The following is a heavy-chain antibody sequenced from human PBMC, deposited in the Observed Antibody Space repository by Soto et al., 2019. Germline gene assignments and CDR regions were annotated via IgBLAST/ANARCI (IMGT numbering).Heavy chain of an antibody. Sequence: QVQLQESGPGLVKASQTLSLTCTVSGASISSAEHYWSWIRQPPGKGLEWIGYSYYSGGSYYNASLQSRVTISVDTSQNLCSLRLRSVTAADTAVYYCARLSGYDPAGAADKWGPGILVSVSS. CDR1: GASISSAEHY. J-gene: IGHJ4*02. D-gene: IGHD5-12*01. V-gene: IGHV4-30-4*01. CDR3: ARLSGYDPAGAADK. CDR2: SYYSGGS.